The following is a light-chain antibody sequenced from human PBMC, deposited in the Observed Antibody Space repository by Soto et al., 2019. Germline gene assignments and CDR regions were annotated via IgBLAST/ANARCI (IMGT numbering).Light chain of an antibody. CDR3: QQGHSFPLT. J-gene: IGKJ4*01. V-gene: IGKV1-12*01. CDR1: QGISGR. Sequence: DIQMTQSPSSVSASVGDRVTITCRASQGISGRLAWYQQTPGKAPRLLIYETSTLQTGVRSRFSGSGSGTDFTLTISSLQPEDFAIYYCQQGHSFPLTVGGGTKVEI. CDR2: ETS.